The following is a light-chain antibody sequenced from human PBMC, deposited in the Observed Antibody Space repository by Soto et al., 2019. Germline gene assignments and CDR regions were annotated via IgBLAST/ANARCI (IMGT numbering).Light chain of an antibody. J-gene: IGKJ1*01. V-gene: IGKV3-20*01. CDR1: QSVSSNY. CDR2: GAS. Sequence: EIVLTQSPGTLSLSPGERATLSCRASQSVSSNYVAWYQQKPGQAPRLLIHGASSRATGIPDRFSGSGSGTDFALTLSRLEAEDFAVHYCQQYGNAPWTFGHRTQVDIK. CDR3: QQYGNAPWT.